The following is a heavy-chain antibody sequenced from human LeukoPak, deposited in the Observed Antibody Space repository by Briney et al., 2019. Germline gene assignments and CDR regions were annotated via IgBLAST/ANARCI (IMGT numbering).Heavy chain of an antibody. Sequence: SVKVSFKASGGTFSSYAISWVRQAPGQGVEWMGGIIPIFGTANYAQKFQGRVTITADKSTSTAYMELSSLRSEDTAVYYCARDDPRSQLRYFDWPKHALYYYYGMDVWGKGTTVTVSS. CDR3: ARDDPRSQLRYFDWPKHALYYYYGMDV. CDR2: IIPIFGTA. V-gene: IGHV1-69*06. CDR1: GGTFSSYA. J-gene: IGHJ6*04. D-gene: IGHD3-9*01.